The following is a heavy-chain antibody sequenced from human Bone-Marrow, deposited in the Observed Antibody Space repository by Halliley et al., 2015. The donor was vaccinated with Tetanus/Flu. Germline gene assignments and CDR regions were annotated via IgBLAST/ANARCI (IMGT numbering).Heavy chain of an antibody. CDR2: ISGSGDST. J-gene: IGHJ4*02. CDR3: AAGSDY. V-gene: IGHV3-23*01. D-gene: IGHD3-10*01. Sequence: PGKGLEWVSVISGSGDSTYYADSVKGRFTISRDNSKNTLYPQMNSLRAEDTAVYYCAAGSDYWGQGTLVTVSS.